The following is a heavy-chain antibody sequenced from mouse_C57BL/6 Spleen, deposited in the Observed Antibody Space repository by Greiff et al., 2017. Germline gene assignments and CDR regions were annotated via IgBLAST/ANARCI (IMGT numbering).Heavy chain of an antibody. CDR1: GFTFSDYY. J-gene: IGHJ1*03. D-gene: IGHD2-3*01. Sequence: EVKLMESEGGLVQPGSSMKLSCTASGFTFSDYYMAWVRQVPEKGLEWVANINYDGSSTYYLDSLKSRFIISRDNAKNILYLQMSSLKSEDTATYYCARDHGYSNWYFDVWGTGTTVTVSS. CDR3: ARDHGYSNWYFDV. V-gene: IGHV5-16*01. CDR2: INYDGSST.